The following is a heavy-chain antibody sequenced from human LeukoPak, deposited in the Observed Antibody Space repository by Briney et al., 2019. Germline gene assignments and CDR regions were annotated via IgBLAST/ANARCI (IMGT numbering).Heavy chain of an antibody. V-gene: IGHV3-21*01. Sequence: GGSLRLSCAVSGFIFSSSAMSWIRQAPGKGLEWVSSISSSTSYIYYADSVKGRFTISKDNAKNSLYLQMNSLRAEDTAVYYCARAGGSTVSHSDYWGQGTLVTVSS. CDR2: ISSSTSYI. D-gene: IGHD4-17*01. CDR1: GFIFSSSA. J-gene: IGHJ4*02. CDR3: ARAGGSTVSHSDY.